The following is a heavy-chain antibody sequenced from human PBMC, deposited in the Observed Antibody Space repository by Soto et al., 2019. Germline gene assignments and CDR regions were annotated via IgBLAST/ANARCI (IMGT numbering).Heavy chain of an antibody. CDR1: GFTVSSNY. Sequence: GGSLRLSCAASGFTVSSNYMSWVRQAPGKGLEWVSVIYSGGSTYYADSVKGRFTISRDNSKNTLYLQMNSLRAEDTAVYYCARMEYYYDSSGYYYWSWGQGTLVTAPQ. CDR3: ARMEYYYDSSGYYYWS. J-gene: IGHJ5*02. CDR2: IYSGGST. D-gene: IGHD3-22*01. V-gene: IGHV3-53*01.